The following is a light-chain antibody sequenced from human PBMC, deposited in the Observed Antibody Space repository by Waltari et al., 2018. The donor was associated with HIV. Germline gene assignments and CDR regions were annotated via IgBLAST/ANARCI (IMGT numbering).Light chain of an antibody. CDR3: QSADSSGTYPDV. CDR2: KDN. CDR1: ALPKQY. J-gene: IGLJ1*01. Sequence: SYELTQPPSVSVSPGQTARITCSGDALPKQYAYWYQQKKGQAPVLVIYKDNEGPSRTTGTLTISGVQTEDEADYYCQSADSSGTYPDVFGTGTKVTGL. V-gene: IGLV3-25*03.